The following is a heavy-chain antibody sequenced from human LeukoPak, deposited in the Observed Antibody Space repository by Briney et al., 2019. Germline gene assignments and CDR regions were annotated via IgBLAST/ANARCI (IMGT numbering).Heavy chain of an antibody. D-gene: IGHD6-13*01. V-gene: IGHV4-39*07. J-gene: IGHJ6*02. CDR3: ARGNSSSWYVYYYYGMDV. CDR1: GGSISSRSHY. Sequence: SETLSLTCTVSGGSISSRSHYWGWIRQPPGKGLEWIGEINHSGSTNYNPSLKSRVTISVDTSKNQFSLKLSSVTAADTAVYYCARGNSSSWYVYYYYGMDVWGQGTTVTVSS. CDR2: INHSGST.